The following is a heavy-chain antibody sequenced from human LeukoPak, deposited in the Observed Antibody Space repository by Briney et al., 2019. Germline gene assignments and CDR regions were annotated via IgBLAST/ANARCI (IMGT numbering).Heavy chain of an antibody. CDR2: INHSGST. J-gene: IGHJ5*02. Sequence: SETLSLTCAVFGGSFSVYYWSWIRQPPGKGLEWIGEINHSGSTNYNPSLKSRVTISVDTSKNQFSLKLSSVTAADTAVYYCARGPDYYDSSGCYLNWFDPWGQGTLVTVSS. D-gene: IGHD3-22*01. V-gene: IGHV4-34*01. CDR1: GGSFSVYY. CDR3: ARGPDYYDSSGCYLNWFDP.